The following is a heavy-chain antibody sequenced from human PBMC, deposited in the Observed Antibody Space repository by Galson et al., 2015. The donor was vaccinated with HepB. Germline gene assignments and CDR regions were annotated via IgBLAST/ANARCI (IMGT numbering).Heavy chain of an antibody. J-gene: IGHJ4*02. D-gene: IGHD3-16*01. Sequence: SLRLSCAASGFTFDDYAMHWVRHAPGKGLEWVSGISWNSGSIGYADSVKGRFTISRDNAKNSLYLQMNSLRAEDTALYYCAKGDGDYVWGSFDYWGRGTLVTVSS. CDR2: ISWNSGSI. CDR3: AKGDGDYVWGSFDY. CDR1: GFTFDDYA. V-gene: IGHV3-9*01.